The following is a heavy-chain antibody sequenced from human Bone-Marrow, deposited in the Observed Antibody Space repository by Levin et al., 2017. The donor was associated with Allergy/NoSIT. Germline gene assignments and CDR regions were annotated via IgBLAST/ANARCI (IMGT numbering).Heavy chain of an antibody. J-gene: IGHJ4*02. Sequence: GESLKISCAASGFSFSAYAMHWVRQAPGKGPEWLAVIIYDGTKQNYVDSVKGRFTISRDNSRNTLYLQMNSLRLEDTARYYCTRDMSLWGQGTLVTVSP. V-gene: IGHV3-30*04. CDR1: GFSFSAYA. CDR3: TRDMSL. CDR2: IIYDGTKQ. D-gene: IGHD3-10*02.